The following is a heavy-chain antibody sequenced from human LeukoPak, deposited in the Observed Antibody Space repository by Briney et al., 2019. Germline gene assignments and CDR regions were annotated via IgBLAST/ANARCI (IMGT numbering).Heavy chain of an antibody. V-gene: IGHV3-7*01. CDR3: ARVSSSGWDHYYYYMDV. D-gene: IGHD6-19*01. J-gene: IGHJ6*03. Sequence: GGSLRLSCAASGLIFTSYWMSWVRQAPGKGLEWVANIKQDGSEKYYVDSVKGRFTISRDNAKNSLYLQMNSLRADDTAVYYCARVSSSGWDHYYYYMDVWGKGTTVTVSS. CDR2: IKQDGSEK. CDR1: GLIFTSYW.